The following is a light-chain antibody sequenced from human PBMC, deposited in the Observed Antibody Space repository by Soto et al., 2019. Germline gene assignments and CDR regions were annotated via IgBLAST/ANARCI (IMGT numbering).Light chain of an antibody. V-gene: IGLV2-14*03. J-gene: IGLJ1*01. CDR3: SSYTSSSTSYV. CDR1: SSDIGGYNY. CDR2: DVS. Sequence: QPVLTQPASVSGSPGQSITISCTGTSSDIGGYNYVSWYQQHPGQAPKLLIYDVSYHPSGVSNRFSGSKSGTTASLTISGLQAEDEADYYCSSYTSSSTSYVFGTGTKLTVL.